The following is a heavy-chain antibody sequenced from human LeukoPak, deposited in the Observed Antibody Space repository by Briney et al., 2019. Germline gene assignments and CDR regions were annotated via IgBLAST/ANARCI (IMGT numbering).Heavy chain of an antibody. D-gene: IGHD2-8*01. CDR2: IYPGGSDT. V-gene: IGHV5-51*01. CDR3: ARRGACSSGVCDCFDY. J-gene: IGHJ4*02. Sequence: GESLKISCKGSGYSFTSYWIGWVRRMPGKGLEYMGIIYPGGSDTRYSPSFQGQVTISADKSNSAAYLQWSSLKASDTAIYYCARRGACSSGVCDCFDYWGQGTVVTVSS. CDR1: GYSFTSYW.